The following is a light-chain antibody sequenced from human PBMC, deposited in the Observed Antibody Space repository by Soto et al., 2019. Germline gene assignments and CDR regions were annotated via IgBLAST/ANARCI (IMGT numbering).Light chain of an antibody. V-gene: IGLV1-44*01. CDR3: AAWDASLDGHVV. Sequence: QTVVTQPPSASGTPGQRVTISCSGSSSNIGSNTVSWFQQLPGRAPNLLLYNNNHRPSGVPARFSGSKSGTSASLAISGLQSEDEADYYCAAWDASLDGHVVFGGGTQLTVL. CDR1: SSNIGSNT. J-gene: IGLJ7*01. CDR2: NNN.